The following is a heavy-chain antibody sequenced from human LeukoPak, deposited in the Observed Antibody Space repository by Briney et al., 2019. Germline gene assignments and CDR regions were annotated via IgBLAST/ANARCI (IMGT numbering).Heavy chain of an antibody. CDR3: AKDQPEAYFDY. J-gene: IGHJ4*02. CDR1: GFNYSSYT. V-gene: IGHV3-48*01. CDR2: ISASRDIT. Sequence: GGSLRLSCAASGFNYSSYTMNWVRQAPGMGLEWLSYISASRDITYYADSVKGRFTISRDNAKNSLYLQMNSLRAEDAALYYCAKDQPEAYFDYWGQGTLVTVSS. D-gene: IGHD1-14*01.